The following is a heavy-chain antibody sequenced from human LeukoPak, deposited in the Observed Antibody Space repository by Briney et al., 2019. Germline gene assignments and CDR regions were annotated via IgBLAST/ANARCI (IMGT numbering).Heavy chain of an antibody. D-gene: IGHD5-18*01. J-gene: IGHJ4*02. CDR2: ISGSGGST. Sequence: GSLRLSSAASGFTFSSYAMSWVRQAPGKGLEWVSAISGSGGSTYYADSVKGRFTISRDNSKNTLYLQMNSLRAEDTAVYYCAKGAGYSYGYIPFDYWGQGTLVTVSS. CDR3: AKGAGYSYGYIPFDY. CDR1: GFTFSSYA. V-gene: IGHV3-23*01.